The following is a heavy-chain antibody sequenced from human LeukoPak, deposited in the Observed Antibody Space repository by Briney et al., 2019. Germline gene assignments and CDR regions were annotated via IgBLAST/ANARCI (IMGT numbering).Heavy chain of an antibody. CDR2: ISHHGTT. D-gene: IGHD1-20*01. Sequence: SETLSLTCAVYGESFSGYYWSWIRQPPGKGLEWIGTISHHGTTKYNPSLKSRVTITVDTSKNQFSLKLNSVTAADTAVYYCARDTYNWNVDTFDPWGQGTLVTVSS. CDR3: ARDTYNWNVDTFDP. CDR1: GESFSGYY. V-gene: IGHV4-34*01. J-gene: IGHJ5*02.